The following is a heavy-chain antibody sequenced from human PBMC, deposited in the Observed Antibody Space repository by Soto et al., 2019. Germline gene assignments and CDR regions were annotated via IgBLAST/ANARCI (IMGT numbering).Heavy chain of an antibody. D-gene: IGHD3-3*01. V-gene: IGHV3-30*18. CDR1: GFTFSSYG. Sequence: GGSLRLSCAASGFTFSSYGMHWVRQAPGKGLEWVAVISYDGSNKYYADSVKGRFTISRDNSKNTLYLQMNSLRAGDTAVYYCAKDLRYDFWSGPDYWGQGTLVTVSS. J-gene: IGHJ4*02. CDR2: ISYDGSNK. CDR3: AKDLRYDFWSGPDY.